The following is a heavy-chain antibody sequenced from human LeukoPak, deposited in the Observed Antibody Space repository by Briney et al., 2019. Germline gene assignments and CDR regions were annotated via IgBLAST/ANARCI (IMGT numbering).Heavy chain of an antibody. Sequence: PGGSLRLSCAASGFTFSSYAMHWVRQAPGKGLEWVAVISYDGSNKYYADSVKGRFTISRDNAKNSLYLQMNSLRDEDTAVYYCARVGRAAVGIDYWGQGTLVTVSS. CDR3: ARVGRAAVGIDY. J-gene: IGHJ4*02. CDR2: ISYDGSNK. D-gene: IGHD6-13*01. CDR1: GFTFSSYA. V-gene: IGHV3-30*04.